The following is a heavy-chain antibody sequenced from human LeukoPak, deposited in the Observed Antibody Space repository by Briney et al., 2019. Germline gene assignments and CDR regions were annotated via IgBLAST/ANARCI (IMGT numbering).Heavy chain of an antibody. CDR3: ARVVLSAAGLLDAFDI. CDR2: IYNSGTT. D-gene: IGHD6-13*01. V-gene: IGHV4-39*07. Sequence: KPSETLSLTCAVSGGSIRNSSFYWGWIRQPPGKGLEWIASIYNSGTTYYNPSLKSRITIFVDTSKNQFSLKLSSVTAADTAVYYCARVVLSAAGLLDAFDIWGQGTMVTVSS. CDR1: GGSIRNSSFY. J-gene: IGHJ3*02.